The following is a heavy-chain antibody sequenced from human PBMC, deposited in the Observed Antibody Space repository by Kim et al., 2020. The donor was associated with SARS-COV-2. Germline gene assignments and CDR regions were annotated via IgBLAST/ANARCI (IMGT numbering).Heavy chain of an antibody. J-gene: IGHJ1*01. CDR1: GYTFTNHG. Sequence: ASVKVSCKASGYTFTNHGITWVRQAPGQGLEWMGGISTYIGDITYAQNFQGRLTMTTDTSTSTAYMELSSLTSDDTAVYYCAREGGRAAGGDDLGGEGTLVTVP. V-gene: IGHV1-18*01. CDR3: AREGGRAAGGDDL. D-gene: IGHD6-13*01. CDR2: ISTYIGDI.